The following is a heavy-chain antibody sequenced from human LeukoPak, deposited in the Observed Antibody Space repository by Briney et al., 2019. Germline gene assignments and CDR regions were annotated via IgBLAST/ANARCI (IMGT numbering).Heavy chain of an antibody. CDR1: GYSISSGYY. J-gene: IGHJ4*02. CDR3: ARRGSTRDSSGYYHRPVYFDY. D-gene: IGHD3-22*01. V-gene: IGHV4-38-2*02. Sequence: PETLSLTCTVSGYSISSGYYWGWIRQPPGKGLEWIGSIYHSGSTYYDPSLKSRVTISVDTSKNQFSLKLSSVTAADTAVYYCARRGSTRDSSGYYHRPVYFDYWGQGTLVTVSS. CDR2: IYHSGST.